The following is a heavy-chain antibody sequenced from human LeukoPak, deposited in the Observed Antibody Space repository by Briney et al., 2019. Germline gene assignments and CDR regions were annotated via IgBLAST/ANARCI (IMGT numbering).Heavy chain of an antibody. CDR3: TGNYYGSGSYADFAY. J-gene: IGHJ4*02. D-gene: IGHD3-10*01. V-gene: IGHV3-73*01. CDR2: IRSTANGYAT. Sequence: GGSLRLSCAASGFTFSGSALHWVRQASGKGLEWVGRIRSTANGYATAYAASVKGRFTISRDDSKNTAYLQMDRLQTDDTAVYYCTGNYYGSGSYADFAYWGQGTLVTVSS. CDR1: GFTFSGSA.